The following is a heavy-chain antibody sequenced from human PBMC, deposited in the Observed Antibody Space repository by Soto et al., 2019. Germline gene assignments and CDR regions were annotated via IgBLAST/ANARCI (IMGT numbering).Heavy chain of an antibody. J-gene: IGHJ4*02. CDR3: ARSIVVVTALDY. V-gene: IGHV1-3*05. Sequence: QVQLVQSGAEEKKPGASVKVSCKASGYTFTSYAMHWVRQAPGKRLEWMGWINAGNGNTKYSQKFQGRVTITRDTSASTADMELSSLRSEDTAVYYCARSIVVVTALDYWGQGTLVTVSS. CDR1: GYTFTSYA. D-gene: IGHD2-21*02. CDR2: INAGNGNT.